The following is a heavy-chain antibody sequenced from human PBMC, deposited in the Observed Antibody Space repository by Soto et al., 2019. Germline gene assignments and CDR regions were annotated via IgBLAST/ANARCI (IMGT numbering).Heavy chain of an antibody. CDR2: IYYSGST. Sequence: PSETLSLTCSISGESMNHNYWTWIRQPPGKGLEWIGYIYYSGSTNYSPSLKSRVTIAIDTSKNQFSLKLNSVTAADTAVYYCAKGNGWYYYWGQGTLVTVSS. D-gene: IGHD6-19*01. V-gene: IGHV4-59*01. CDR1: GESMNHNY. CDR3: AKGNGWYYY. J-gene: IGHJ4*01.